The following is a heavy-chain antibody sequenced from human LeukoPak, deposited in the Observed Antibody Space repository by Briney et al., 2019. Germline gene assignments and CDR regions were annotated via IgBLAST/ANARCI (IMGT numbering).Heavy chain of an antibody. V-gene: IGHV4-4*07. CDR1: GGSISSYY. Sequence: SETLSLTCTVSGGSISSYYWSWIRQPAGKGLEWIGRIYTSGSTNYNPSLKSRVTMSVDTSKNQFSLKLSSVTAADTAVYYCARRGSTFPEGWFDPWGQGTLVIVSS. D-gene: IGHD2-21*01. J-gene: IGHJ5*02. CDR3: ARRGSTFPEGWFDP. CDR2: IYTSGST.